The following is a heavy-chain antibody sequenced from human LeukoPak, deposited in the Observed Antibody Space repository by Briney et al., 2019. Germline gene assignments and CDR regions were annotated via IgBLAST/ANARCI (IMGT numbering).Heavy chain of an antibody. J-gene: IGHJ4*02. CDR1: GFTFSDYD. Sequence: GGSLRLSCAASGFTFSDYDMNWVRQAPGKGLEWVSSISGSSIYVSYADSVKGRYTISRDNAKNSLYLQMNSLRAEDTAVYYCARDSGDYYDSSGYPFDYWGQGTLVTVSS. CDR3: ARDSGDYYDSSGYPFDY. V-gene: IGHV3-21*01. CDR2: ISGSSIYV. D-gene: IGHD3-22*01.